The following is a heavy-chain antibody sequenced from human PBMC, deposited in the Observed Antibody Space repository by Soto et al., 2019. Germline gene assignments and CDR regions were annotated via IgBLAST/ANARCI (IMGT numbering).Heavy chain of an antibody. CDR1: GFNFKKFA. V-gene: IGHV3-23*01. D-gene: IGHD6-19*01. CDR2: ISCCGGSA. CDR3: AKADGQQWLIHHLDN. Sequence: EVQLLESGGGVVQPGGSLRLSCVASGFNFKKFAMAWVRQSAGQGLEWVSGISCCGGSASYADSVKGRFSIARDDSKKTVSLQLNSLSVEDTAQYYCAKADGQQWLIHHLDNWGQGTLVTVS. J-gene: IGHJ4*02.